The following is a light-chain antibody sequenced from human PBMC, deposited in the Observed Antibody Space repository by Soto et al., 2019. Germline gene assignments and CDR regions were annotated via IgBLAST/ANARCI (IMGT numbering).Light chain of an antibody. CDR3: QQYGISPCT. CDR2: GAS. CDR1: QSVSSNY. J-gene: IGKJ1*01. V-gene: IGKV3-20*01. Sequence: EIVLTQSPGTLSLSPGERATLSCRASQSVSSNYLAWYQQKPGQAPRPLIYGASSRATGIPDRFSGSGAGTDFTLTISRLESEDFAVYYCQQYGISPCTFGQGTKVESK.